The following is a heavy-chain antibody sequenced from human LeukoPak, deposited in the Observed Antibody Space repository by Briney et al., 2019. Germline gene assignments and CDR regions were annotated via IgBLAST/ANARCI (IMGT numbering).Heavy chain of an antibody. Sequence: SETLSLTCTVSGDSMSGYYWSWIRQPPGKGLEWIGYIYDSGRSSCNSSLKSRVTISVDTSKNQFSLKLSSVTASDTAVYYCARGSSPNYPLDYWGQGTLVTVSS. D-gene: IGHD2-2*01. V-gene: IGHV4-59*01. CDR1: GDSMSGYY. CDR2: IYDSGRS. CDR3: ARGSSPNYPLDY. J-gene: IGHJ4*02.